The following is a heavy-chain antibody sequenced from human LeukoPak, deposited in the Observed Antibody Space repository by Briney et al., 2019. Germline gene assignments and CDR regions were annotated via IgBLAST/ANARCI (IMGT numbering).Heavy chain of an antibody. CDR2: ISSRSTYT. D-gene: IGHD3-22*01. V-gene: IGHV3-11*03. Sequence: PGGSLRLSCAASGFIFSDYYMSWIRQAPGKGLEWVSDISSRSTYTTYADSVKGRFTISRDNAKNSLSLQMNSLRVEDTAVYYCARFYDYDSSGYYHFDYWGQGTLVTVSS. J-gene: IGHJ4*02. CDR1: GFIFSDYY. CDR3: ARFYDYDSSGYYHFDY.